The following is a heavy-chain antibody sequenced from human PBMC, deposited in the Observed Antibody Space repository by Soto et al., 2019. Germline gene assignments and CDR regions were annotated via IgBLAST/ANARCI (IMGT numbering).Heavy chain of an antibody. CDR2: LSTTGFT. CDR3: VPDSETRSSWSLDY. V-gene: IGHV3-53*01. J-gene: IGHJ4*02. Sequence: EVQLVESGGGLIQPGGSLRLSCVASGFNVSSDYMNWVRQAPGKGLEWASVLSTTGFTSYADSVKGRFTISSHSSKNTLYLEMNSLRVEHTAVYYCVPDSETRSSWSLDYWGQGVLVTVSS. CDR1: GFNVSSDY. D-gene: IGHD6-13*01.